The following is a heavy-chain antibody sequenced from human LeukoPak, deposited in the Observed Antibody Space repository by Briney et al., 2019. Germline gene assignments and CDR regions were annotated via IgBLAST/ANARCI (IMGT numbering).Heavy chain of an antibody. V-gene: IGHV1-18*01. J-gene: IGHJ6*02. Sequence: ASVKVSCKASGYTFTSYGISWVRQAPGQGLEWMGWISAYNGNTNYAQKLQGRVTMTTDTSTSTAYMELRSLRSDDTAVYYRARQDGDYRGSYYYYYGMDVWGQGTTVTVSS. D-gene: IGHD4-17*01. CDR1: GYTFTSYG. CDR3: ARQDGDYRGSYYYYYGMDV. CDR2: ISAYNGNT.